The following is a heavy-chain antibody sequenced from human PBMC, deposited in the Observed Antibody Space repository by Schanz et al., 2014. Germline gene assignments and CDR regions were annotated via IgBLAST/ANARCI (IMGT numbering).Heavy chain of an antibody. D-gene: IGHD4-17*01. CDR2: TNGDGTNA. CDR3: ARPRFDYGEVDY. Sequence: QVQLVESGGGVVQPGRSLRLSCAASGFIFSSYGLHWVRQAPGKGLEWVSCTNGDGTNAKYADSVKGRFTISRENAKNSLYLQMNSLRAGDTAVYYCARPRFDYGEVDYWGQGTLVTVSS. V-gene: IGHV3-30*19. CDR1: GFIFSSYG. J-gene: IGHJ4*02.